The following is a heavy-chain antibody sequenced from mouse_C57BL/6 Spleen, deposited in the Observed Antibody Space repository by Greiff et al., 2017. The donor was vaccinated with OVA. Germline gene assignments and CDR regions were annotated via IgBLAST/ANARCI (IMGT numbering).Heavy chain of an antibody. D-gene: IGHD3-3*01. CDR1: GYTFTEYT. Sequence: VMLVESGAELVKPGASVKLSCKASGYTFTEYTIHWVKQRSGQGLGWIGWFYPGSGSIKYNEKFKDKATLTADKSSSTVYMELSRLTSEDSAVYFCARHEGGTGPFAYWGQGTLVNVSA. CDR2: FYPGSGSI. V-gene: IGHV1-62-2*01. CDR3: ARHEGGTGPFAY. J-gene: IGHJ3*01.